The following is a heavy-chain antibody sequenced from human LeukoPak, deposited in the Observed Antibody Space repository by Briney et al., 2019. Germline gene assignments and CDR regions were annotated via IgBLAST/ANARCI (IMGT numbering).Heavy chain of an antibody. J-gene: IGHJ6*03. Sequence: PGGSLRLSCAASGFTFSSYAMSWVRQAPGKGLEWVSAISGSGGSTYYADSVKGRFTISRDNSKNTLYLQMNSLRAEDTAVYYCAKQLWSGSYYYYYMDVWGKGTTVTVSS. D-gene: IGHD3-3*01. CDR2: ISGSGGST. CDR3: AKQLWSGSYYYYYMDV. CDR1: GFTFSSYA. V-gene: IGHV3-23*01.